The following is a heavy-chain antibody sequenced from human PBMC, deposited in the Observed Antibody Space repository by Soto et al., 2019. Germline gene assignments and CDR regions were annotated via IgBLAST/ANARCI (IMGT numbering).Heavy chain of an antibody. Sequence: QVQLVQSGAEVKTPGASVKVSCKASGYTFTSYGISWVRQAPGHGLEWMGWISAYNGNTNYAQKLQGRVTMTTDTSTSTAYMELRSLRSDDTAVYYCARDRDDYGDYRSYYGMDVWGQGTTVTVSS. CDR1: GYTFTSYG. J-gene: IGHJ6*02. D-gene: IGHD4-17*01. CDR3: ARDRDDYGDYRSYYGMDV. CDR2: ISAYNGNT. V-gene: IGHV1-18*04.